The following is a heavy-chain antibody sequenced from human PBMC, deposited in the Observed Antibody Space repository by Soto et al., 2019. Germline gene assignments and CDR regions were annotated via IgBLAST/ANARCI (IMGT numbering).Heavy chain of an antibody. Sequence: SETLSLTCAVSGYSISSGYYWGWIRQPPGKGLEWIGSIYHSGSTYYNPSPKSRVTISVDTSKNQFSLKLSSVTAADTAVYYCAREYCSGGSCSAELSNLFDPWGQGTLVTVSS. D-gene: IGHD2-15*01. J-gene: IGHJ5*02. CDR1: GYSISSGYY. CDR3: AREYCSGGSCSAELSNLFDP. V-gene: IGHV4-38-2*01. CDR2: IYHSGST.